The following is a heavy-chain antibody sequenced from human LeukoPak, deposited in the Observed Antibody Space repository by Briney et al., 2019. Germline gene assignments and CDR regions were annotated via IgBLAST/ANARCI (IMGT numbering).Heavy chain of an antibody. V-gene: IGHV3-64*01. CDR2: ISSNGGST. CDR3: ARSSSGWYAGDAFDI. J-gene: IGHJ3*02. D-gene: IGHD6-19*01. Sequence: PGGSLRLSCAASGFTFSSYAMHWVRQAPGKGLEYVSAISSNGGSTYYANSVKGRFTISRDNSKNTLYLQMGSLRAEDMAVYYCARSSSGWYAGDAFDIWGQGTMVTVSS. CDR1: GFTFSSYA.